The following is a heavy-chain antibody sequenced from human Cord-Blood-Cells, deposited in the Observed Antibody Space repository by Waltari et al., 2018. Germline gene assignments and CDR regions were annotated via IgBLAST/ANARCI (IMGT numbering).Heavy chain of an antibody. Sequence: QVQLQQWGAGLLKPSETLSLTCAVYGGSFSGYYWSWIRQPPGKGLDWIGEINHSGSTNSTPSLKGRVTISVNTSKNQFSRKLSSVTAADTAVYYCARIRYSSSSYYYYMDVWGKGTTVTVSS. CDR1: GGSFSGYY. D-gene: IGHD6-6*01. J-gene: IGHJ6*03. CDR3: ARIRYSSSSYYYYMDV. CDR2: INHSGST. V-gene: IGHV4-34*01.